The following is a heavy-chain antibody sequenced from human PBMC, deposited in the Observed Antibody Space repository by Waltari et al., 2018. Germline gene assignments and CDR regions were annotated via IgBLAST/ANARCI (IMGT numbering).Heavy chain of an antibody. Sequence: QVQLVPSGAEVKKPGASVKVSCKVTGYTLTELYMHWVRQAPGKGLEWMGGFDPEDGETIYAQKFQGRVTMTEDTSTDTAYMELSSLRSEDTAVYYCAAGVVGATSFDYWGQGTLVTVSS. D-gene: IGHD1-26*01. CDR3: AAGVVGATSFDY. V-gene: IGHV1-24*01. CDR1: GYTLTELY. J-gene: IGHJ4*02. CDR2: FDPEDGET.